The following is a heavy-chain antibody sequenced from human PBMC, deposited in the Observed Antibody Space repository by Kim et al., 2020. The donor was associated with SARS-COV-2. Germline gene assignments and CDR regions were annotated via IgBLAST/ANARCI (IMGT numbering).Heavy chain of an antibody. V-gene: IGHV4-34*01. CDR1: GGSFSGYY. Sequence: SETLSLTCAVYGGSFSGYYWSWIRQPPGKGLEWIGEINHSGSTNYNPSLKSRVTISVDTSKNQFSLKLSSVTAADTAVYYCARASARGTSAGYSSSWYRRVAWWFDPWGQGTLVTVSS. CDR2: INHSGST. D-gene: IGHD6-13*01. CDR3: ARASARGTSAGYSSSWYRRVAWWFDP. J-gene: IGHJ5*02.